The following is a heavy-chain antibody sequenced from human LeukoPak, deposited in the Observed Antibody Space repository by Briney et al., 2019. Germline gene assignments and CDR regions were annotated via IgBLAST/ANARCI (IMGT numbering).Heavy chain of an antibody. CDR3: AKAYCSGGSCYSKEHWGPSDY. CDR2: ISGSGGST. CDR1: GFTFSSYA. Sequence: GGSLRLSCAASGFTFSSYAMSWVRQAPGKGLEWVSAISGSGGSTYYADSVKGRFTISRDNSKNTLYLQMNSLRAEDTAVYCCAKAYCSGGSCYSKEHWGPSDYWGQGTLVTVSS. D-gene: IGHD2-15*01. J-gene: IGHJ4*02. V-gene: IGHV3-23*01.